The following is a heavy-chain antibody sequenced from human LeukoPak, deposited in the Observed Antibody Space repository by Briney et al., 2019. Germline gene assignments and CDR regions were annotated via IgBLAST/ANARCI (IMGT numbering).Heavy chain of an antibody. J-gene: IGHJ4*02. CDR2: INPNSGGT. CDR1: GYTFTGYY. V-gene: IGHV1-2*06. CDR3: ARVGYSYDYDFDY. D-gene: IGHD5-18*01. Sequence: ASVKVSCKASGYTFTGYYMHWVRQAPGQGLEWMGRINPNSGGTNYAQKFQGRVTMTRDTSISTAYMELSRLRSDDTAVYYCARVGYSYDYDFDYWGQGTLVTVSS.